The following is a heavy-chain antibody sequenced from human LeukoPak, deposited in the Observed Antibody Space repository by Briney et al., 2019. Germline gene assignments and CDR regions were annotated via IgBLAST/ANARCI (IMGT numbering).Heavy chain of an antibody. J-gene: IGHJ4*02. Sequence: GGSLRLSCAASGFTFSSSWMTWVRQAPGRGLEWVANMKQDGSEKYHVDSVKGRFTISRDNAKNSLYLQMNSLRVEDTAVYYCARGSGDKWGQGTLVTVSS. CDR1: GFTFSSSW. CDR3: ARGSGDK. CDR2: MKQDGSEK. V-gene: IGHV3-7*04. D-gene: IGHD6-19*01.